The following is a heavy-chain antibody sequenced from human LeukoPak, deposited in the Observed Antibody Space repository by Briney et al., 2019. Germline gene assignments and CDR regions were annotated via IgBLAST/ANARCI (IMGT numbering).Heavy chain of an antibody. V-gene: IGHV4-38-2*01. CDR2: IYHSGST. Sequence: SGTLSLTCAVSGYSISSGYYWGWIRQPPGEGLGWIGSIYHSGSTYYNPSLKSRVTISVDTSKNQFSLKLSSVTAADTAVYYCARTRIAAAGTLDYWGQGTLVTVSS. CDR1: GYSISSGYY. J-gene: IGHJ4*02. D-gene: IGHD6-13*01. CDR3: ARTRIAAAGTLDY.